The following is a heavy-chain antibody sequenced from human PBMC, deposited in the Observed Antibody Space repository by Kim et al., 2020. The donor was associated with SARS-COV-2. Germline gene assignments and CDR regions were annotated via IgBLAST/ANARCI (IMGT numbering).Heavy chain of an antibody. CDR1: GFTFSSYG. D-gene: IGHD3-3*01. J-gene: IGHJ6*02. CDR3: AREPILERIPYYYGMDV. CDR2: ILYDGSSK. Sequence: GGSLRLSCAASGFTFSSYGMHWVRQAPGKGLEWVAVILYDGSSKYYADSVKGRFTISRDNSKNTLYLQMNNLRAEDTAVYYCAREPILERIPYYYGMDVWGQGTTVTVSS. V-gene: IGHV3-33*01.